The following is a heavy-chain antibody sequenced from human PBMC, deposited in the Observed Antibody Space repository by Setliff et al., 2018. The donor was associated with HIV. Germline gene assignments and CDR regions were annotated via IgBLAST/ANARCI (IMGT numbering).Heavy chain of an antibody. V-gene: IGHV5-51*01. CDR1: GYSFTSYW. CDR2: IYPGDSDT. J-gene: IGHJ1*01. D-gene: IGHD4-17*01. CDR3: ATWTRAETSENFQH. Sequence: GESLKISCKGSGYSFTSYWIGWVRQMPGKGLEGMGIIYPGDSDTRYSPSFQGQVTISADKSISTAYVQWSSLKASDTAMYYCATWTRAETSENFQHWGQGTLVTVSS.